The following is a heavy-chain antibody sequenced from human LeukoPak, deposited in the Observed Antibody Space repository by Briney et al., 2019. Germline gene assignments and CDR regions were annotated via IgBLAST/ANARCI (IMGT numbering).Heavy chain of an antibody. V-gene: IGHV3-30*18. Sequence: GRSLRLPCAASGFTFSSYGMHWVRQAPGKGLEWVAVISYDGSNKYYADSVKGRFTISRDNSKNTLYLQMNSLRAEDTAVYYCAKMVSGDSGSYYWGQGTLVTVSS. CDR3: AKMVSGDSGSYY. J-gene: IGHJ4*02. D-gene: IGHD1-26*01. CDR1: GFTFSSYG. CDR2: ISYDGSNK.